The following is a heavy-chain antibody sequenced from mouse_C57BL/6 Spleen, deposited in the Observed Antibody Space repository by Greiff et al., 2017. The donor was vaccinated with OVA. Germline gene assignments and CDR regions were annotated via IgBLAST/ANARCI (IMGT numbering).Heavy chain of an antibody. CDR1: GYAFSSSW. CDR3: ARFDYDPD. Sequence: VQLQQSGPELVKPGASVKISCKASGYAFSSSWMNWVKQRPGKGLEWIGRIYPGDGDTNYNGKFKGKATLTAAKSSSTAYMQLSSLTSEDSAVYFCARFDYDPDWGQGTTLTVSS. D-gene: IGHD2-4*01. J-gene: IGHJ2*01. V-gene: IGHV1-82*01. CDR2: IYPGDGDT.